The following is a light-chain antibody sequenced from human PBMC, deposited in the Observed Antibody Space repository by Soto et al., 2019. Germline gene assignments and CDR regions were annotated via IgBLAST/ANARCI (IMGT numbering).Light chain of an antibody. CDR3: QQYGHSLWT. J-gene: IGKJ1*01. CDR1: QSVSSGH. CDR2: GAS. V-gene: IGKV3-20*01. Sequence: DIVLTQSPGTLSLSPGERASLSCRASQSVSSGHLAWYQQKPGQAPRLLIYGASSRATGIPDRFSGSGSGTDFTLTISRLEPEEYAVYYCQQYGHSLWTFGQGTKVDSK.